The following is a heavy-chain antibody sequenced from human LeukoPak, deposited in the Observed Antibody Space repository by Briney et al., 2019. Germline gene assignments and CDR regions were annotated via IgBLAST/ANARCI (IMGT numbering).Heavy chain of an antibody. CDR1: GYTFTSYG. Sequence: GASVKVSCKASGYTFTSYGISWVRQAPGQGLEWMGWISAYNGNTNYAQKLQGRVTMSTDTSTSTGYMELRSLRSDDTAVYYCARDPYRSGYRDDAFDIWGQGTMVTASS. CDR3: ARDPYRSGYRDDAFDI. V-gene: IGHV1-18*01. D-gene: IGHD3-22*01. J-gene: IGHJ3*02. CDR2: ISAYNGNT.